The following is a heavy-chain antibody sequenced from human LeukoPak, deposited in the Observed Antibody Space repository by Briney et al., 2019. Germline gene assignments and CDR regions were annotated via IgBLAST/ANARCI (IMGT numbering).Heavy chain of an antibody. J-gene: IGHJ4*02. CDR3: AKSDNYYDSSGYLDY. Sequence: GGSLRLSCAASGFTFDDYAMHWVRQAPGKGLEWVSLISWDGGSTYYADSVKGRFTISRDNSKNSLYLQMNSLRAEDTALYYCAKSDNYYDSSGYLDYWGQGTLVTVSS. D-gene: IGHD3-22*01. CDR1: GFTFDDYA. CDR2: ISWDGGST. V-gene: IGHV3-43D*03.